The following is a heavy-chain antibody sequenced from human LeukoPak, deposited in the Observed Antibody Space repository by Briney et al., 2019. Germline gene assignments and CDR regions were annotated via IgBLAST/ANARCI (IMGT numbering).Heavy chain of an antibody. J-gene: IGHJ4*02. CDR3: ARDRKKPKGYSSGLDY. CDR2: ISYDGSNK. CDR1: GFTFSSYA. Sequence: PGGSLRLSCAASGFTFSSYAMHWVRQAPGKGLEWVAVISYDGSNKYYADSVKGRFTISRDNSKNTLYLQMNSLRAEDTAVYYCARDRKKPKGYSSGLDYWGRGTLVTVSS. V-gene: IGHV3-30-3*01. D-gene: IGHD6-19*01.